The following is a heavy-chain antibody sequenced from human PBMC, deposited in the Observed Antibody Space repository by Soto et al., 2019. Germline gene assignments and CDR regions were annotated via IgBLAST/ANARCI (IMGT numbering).Heavy chain of an antibody. D-gene: IGHD1-26*01. CDR1: GFIVSSNY. V-gene: IGHV3-53*01. J-gene: IGHJ4*02. Sequence: EVQVVESGGGLIQPGGSLRLSCAASGFIVSSNYMGWVRQAPGKGLEWVSVIYSGGSTYYADSVKGRFTISRDNSKNTLYLQMNSLRAEDTAVYYCATRVGSTGRYYFDHWGQGILVTVSS. CDR3: ATRVGSTGRYYFDH. CDR2: IYSGGST.